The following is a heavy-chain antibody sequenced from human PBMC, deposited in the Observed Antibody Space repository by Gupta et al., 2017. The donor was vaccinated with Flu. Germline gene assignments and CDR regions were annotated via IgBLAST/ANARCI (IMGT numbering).Heavy chain of an antibody. D-gene: IGHD6-6*01. CDR2: INTDNDET. CDR3: AIEYSSSWLFDS. Sequence: WGRQAPEQGLQWMGWINTDNDETTYAQNLKGRVTMTTDTSTSTAYMELSSLTSDYTAIYYCAIEYSSSWLFDSWGQGTLVTVSS. V-gene: IGHV1-18*01. J-gene: IGHJ4*02.